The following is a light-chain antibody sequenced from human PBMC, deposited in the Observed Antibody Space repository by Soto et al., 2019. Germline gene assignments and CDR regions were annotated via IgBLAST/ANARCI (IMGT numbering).Light chain of an antibody. CDR1: QGISNY. J-gene: IGKJ5*01. Sequence: ENKLTRCPCRLCASIAVVVTITCGASQGISNYLAWYQQKPGKAPKLLIYAASTLQSGVPSRFSGSGSGTEIPLTACSLQPEDRATYYCQQLDSYPITFGPGTRLEIK. V-gene: IGKV1-9*01. CDR3: QQLDSYPIT. CDR2: AAS.